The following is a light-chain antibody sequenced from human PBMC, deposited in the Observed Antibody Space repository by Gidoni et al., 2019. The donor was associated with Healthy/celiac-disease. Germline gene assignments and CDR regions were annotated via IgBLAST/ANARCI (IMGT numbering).Light chain of an antibody. CDR1: QSVSSSY. V-gene: IGKV3-20*01. J-gene: IGKJ5*01. Sequence: EIVLTQSPATLSLSPGESATLSYRASQSVSSSYLAWYQQKPGQAPRLLIYGASSRATGIPDRFSGSGSGTDFTLTISRLEPEDFAVYYCQQYGSSPRITFGQGTRLEIK. CDR3: QQYGSSPRIT. CDR2: GAS.